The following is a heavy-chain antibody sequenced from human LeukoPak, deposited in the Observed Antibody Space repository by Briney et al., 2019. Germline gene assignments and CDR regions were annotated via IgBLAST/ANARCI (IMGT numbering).Heavy chain of an antibody. J-gene: IGHJ6*03. CDR2: INPNSGGT. CDR3: AREQGSSWYYYYMDV. V-gene: IGHV1-2*02. D-gene: IGHD6-13*01. CDR1: GYTFTSYG. Sequence: ASVKVSCKASGYTFTSYGISWVRQAPGQGLEWMGWINPNSGGTNYAQKFQGRVTMTRDTSISTAYMELSRLRSDDTAVYYCAREQGSSWYYYYMDVWGKGTTVTISS.